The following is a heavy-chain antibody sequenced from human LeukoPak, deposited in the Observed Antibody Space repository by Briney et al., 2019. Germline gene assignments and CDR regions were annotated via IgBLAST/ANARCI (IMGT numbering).Heavy chain of an antibody. CDR3: ALGPLDYCSSTSCREFYYYYMDV. Sequence: ASVKVSCKASGYTFTSYGISWVRQAPGQGLEWMGWISAYNGNTNYAQKLQGRVTMTTDTSTSTAYMELRSLRSDDTAVYYCALGPLDYCSSTSCREFYYYYMDVWGKGTTVTVSS. J-gene: IGHJ6*03. D-gene: IGHD2-2*01. CDR2: ISAYNGNT. V-gene: IGHV1-18*01. CDR1: GYTFTSYG.